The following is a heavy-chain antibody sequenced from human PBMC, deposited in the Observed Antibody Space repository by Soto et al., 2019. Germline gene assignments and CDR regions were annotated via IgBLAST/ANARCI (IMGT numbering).Heavy chain of an antibody. J-gene: IGHJ4*02. D-gene: IGHD6-13*01. V-gene: IGHV4-61*01. CDR1: GGSVNSGSYY. CDR2: VYYSGST. CDR3: ASAHSSSWFVFDY. Sequence: QVQLHESGPGLVKPSETLSLTCTVSGGSVNSGSYYWSWIRQPPGKGLEWLASVYYSGSTNYNPPLTSRFTISVYTSKNQFSLEVNSVTAADTAVYYCASAHSSSWFVFDYWGQGTLVTVSS.